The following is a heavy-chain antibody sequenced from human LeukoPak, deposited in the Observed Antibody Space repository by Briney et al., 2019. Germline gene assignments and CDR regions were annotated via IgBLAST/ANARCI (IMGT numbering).Heavy chain of an antibody. Sequence: GESLEISLQGFWDRFTSYWNGLGRPLPGKGVGGMVIIYPCYSYTRFSTSFQGQVTISADKSISTAYLQWSSLKASDTAMYYCARHGYSYGFTYYYYGMGVWGQGTTVTVSS. CDR2: IYPCYSYT. CDR3: ARHGYSYGFTYYYYGMGV. J-gene: IGHJ6*02. D-gene: IGHD5-18*01. CDR1: WDRFTSYW. V-gene: IGHV5-51*01.